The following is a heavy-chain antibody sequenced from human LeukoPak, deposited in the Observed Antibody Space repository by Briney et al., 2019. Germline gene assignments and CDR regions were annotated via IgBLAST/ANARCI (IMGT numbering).Heavy chain of an antibody. CDR2: ISGSGGST. J-gene: IGHJ4*02. Sequence: GGSLRLSCAASGFTFSSYGMSWVRQAPGKGLEWVSAISGSGGSTYYADSVKGRFTISRDNSKNTLYLQMNSLRAEDTAVYYCAKAEYSFYGGNSGYFDYWGQGTLVTVSS. CDR3: AKAEYSFYGGNSGYFDY. V-gene: IGHV3-23*01. D-gene: IGHD4-23*01. CDR1: GFTFSSYG.